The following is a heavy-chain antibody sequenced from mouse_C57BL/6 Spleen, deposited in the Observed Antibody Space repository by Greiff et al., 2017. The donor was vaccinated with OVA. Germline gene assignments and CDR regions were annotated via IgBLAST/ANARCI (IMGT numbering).Heavy chain of an antibody. CDR1: GYTFTSYW. D-gene: IGHD2-2*01. CDR2: IDPSDSYT. J-gene: IGHJ4*01. CDR3: ARKGLPAMDY. Sequence: VKLQQPGAELVRPGPSVKLSCKASGYTFTSYWMHWVKQRPGQGLEWIGVIDPSDSYTNYNQKFKGKATLTVDTSSSTAYMQLSSLTSEDSAVYYCARKGLPAMDYWGQGTSVTVSS. V-gene: IGHV1-59*01.